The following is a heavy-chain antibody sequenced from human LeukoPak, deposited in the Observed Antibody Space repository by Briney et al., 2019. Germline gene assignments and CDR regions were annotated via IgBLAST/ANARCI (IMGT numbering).Heavy chain of an antibody. CDR2: AIPILGIA. D-gene: IGHD5-24*01. CDR1: GGIFSSYT. V-gene: IGHV1-69*04. J-gene: IGHJ3*02. Sequence: SVKVSCKASGGIFSSYTFNWVRQAPGQGLEWMGRAIPILGIATYAQKFQGRITITADKSTSTAYMELSSLRSDDTAMYYCAREPDVDMSTFRGEAFDIWGQGTMVTVSS. CDR3: AREPDVDMSTFRGEAFDI.